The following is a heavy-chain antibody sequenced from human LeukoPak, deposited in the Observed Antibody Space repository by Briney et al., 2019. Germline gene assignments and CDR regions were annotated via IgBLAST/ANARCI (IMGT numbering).Heavy chain of an antibody. V-gene: IGHV4-59*01. Sequence: PSETLSLTCTVSGGSISNYYWNFIRQPPGKGLEWVGYIYYSGITNYNTSLKSRVTISVDTSKNQFSLKLSSVTAADTAVYYCARAGRWEGRPHAFDIWGQGTMVAVSS. CDR2: IYYSGIT. D-gene: IGHD1-26*01. J-gene: IGHJ3*02. CDR3: ARAGRWEGRPHAFDI. CDR1: GGSISNYY.